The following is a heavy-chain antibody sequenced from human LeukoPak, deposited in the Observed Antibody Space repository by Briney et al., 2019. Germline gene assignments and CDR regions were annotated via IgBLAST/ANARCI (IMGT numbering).Heavy chain of an antibody. J-gene: IGHJ4*02. Sequence: ASVKVSCKVSGYTLSELSMHWVRQAPGKGLEWMGGFDPEDGDTIYAQKFQGRVTMTEDTSPDTAYMELSSLRSEDTAVYYCASPYDSSGFDYWGQGTLVTVSS. V-gene: IGHV1-24*01. CDR2: FDPEDGDT. CDR3: ASPYDSSGFDY. D-gene: IGHD3-22*01. CDR1: GYTLSELS.